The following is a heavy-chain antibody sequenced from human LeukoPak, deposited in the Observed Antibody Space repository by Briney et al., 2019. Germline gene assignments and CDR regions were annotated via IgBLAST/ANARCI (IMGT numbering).Heavy chain of an antibody. CDR2: ISWNSGSI. CDR3: AKDTYCSSTSCYAGFDY. V-gene: IGHV3-9*01. Sequence: GGSLRLSCAASGFTFDDYAMHWVRQAPGKGLEWVSGISWNSGSIGYADSVKGRFTISRDNAKNSLYLQVNSLRAEDTALYYCAKDTYCSSTSCYAGFDYWGQGTLVTVSS. CDR1: GFTFDDYA. J-gene: IGHJ4*02. D-gene: IGHD2-2*01.